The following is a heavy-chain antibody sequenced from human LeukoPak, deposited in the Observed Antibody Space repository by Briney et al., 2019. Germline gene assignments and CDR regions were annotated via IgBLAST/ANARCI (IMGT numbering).Heavy chain of an antibody. D-gene: IGHD2-21*01. V-gene: IGHV1-69*04. CDR2: IIPILGIA. J-gene: IGHJ3*02. Sequence: SVTVSCKASGCTFSSYTISWVRQAPGHGLEWMGRIIPILGIANYAQKFQGRVTITADKSTSTAYMELSSLRSEDTAVYYCARETVVVIAQDALDIWDEETMVTVS. CDR1: GCTFSSYT. CDR3: ARETVVVIAQDALDI.